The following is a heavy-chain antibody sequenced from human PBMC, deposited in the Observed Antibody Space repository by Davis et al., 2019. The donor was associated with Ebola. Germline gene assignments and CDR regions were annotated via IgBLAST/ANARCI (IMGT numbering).Heavy chain of an antibody. J-gene: IGHJ4*02. V-gene: IGHV1-2*06. CDR3: AGDYSGSLSLAY. CDR2: INPNSGGT. Sequence: ALVKVSCKASGYTFTGYYMHWVRQAPGQGLEWMGRINPNSGGTNYAQKLQGRVTMTTDTSTSTAYMELRSLRSDDTAVYYCAGDYSGSLSLAYWGQGTLVTVSS. D-gene: IGHD1-26*01. CDR1: GYTFTGYY.